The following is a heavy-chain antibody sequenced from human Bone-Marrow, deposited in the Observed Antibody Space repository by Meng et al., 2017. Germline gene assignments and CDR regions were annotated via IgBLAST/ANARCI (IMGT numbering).Heavy chain of an antibody. V-gene: IGHV3-11*01. CDR1: GFTVSSNY. J-gene: IGHJ4*02. CDR3: ARISSGWLDY. D-gene: IGHD6-19*01. Sequence: GESLKISCAASGFTVSSNYMSWIRQAPGKGLEWVSYISSSGSTIYYADSVKGRFTISRDNAKNSLYMQMNSLRAEDTAVYYCARISSGWLDYWGQGTLVTVSS. CDR2: ISSSGSTI.